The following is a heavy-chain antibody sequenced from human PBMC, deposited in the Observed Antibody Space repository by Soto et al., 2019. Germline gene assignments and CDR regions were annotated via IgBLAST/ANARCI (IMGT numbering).Heavy chain of an antibody. CDR2: ISYDGSNK. D-gene: IGHD1-1*01. Sequence: QVQLVESGGGVVQPGRSLILSCAASGFTFSSYAMHWFRQAPGKGLEWVAGISYDGSNKYYADSGNGRFTISRDNSKNTLYLQMNSLRAEDKAVYYCARDRRNWKDYFDYWGQGTLVTVSS. CDR1: GFTFSSYA. CDR3: ARDRRNWKDYFDY. J-gene: IGHJ4*02. V-gene: IGHV3-30-3*01.